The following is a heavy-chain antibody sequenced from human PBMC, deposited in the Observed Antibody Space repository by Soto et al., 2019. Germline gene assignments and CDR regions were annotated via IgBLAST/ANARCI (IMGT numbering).Heavy chain of an antibody. CDR3: AAQKIYCSSTSCTKNWFDP. CDR2: IYYSGST. V-gene: IGHV4-59*08. CDR1: GGSISSYY. D-gene: IGHD2-2*01. J-gene: IGHJ5*02. Sequence: SETLSLTCTVSGGSISSYYWSWIRQPPGKGLEWIGYIYYSGSTNYNPSLKSRVTISVDTSKNQFSLKLSSVTAADTAVYYCAAQKIYCSSTSCTKNWFDPWGQGTLVTVSS.